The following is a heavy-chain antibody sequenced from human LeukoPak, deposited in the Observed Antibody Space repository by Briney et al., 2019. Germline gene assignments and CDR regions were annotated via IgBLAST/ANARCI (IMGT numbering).Heavy chain of an antibody. Sequence: GGSLRLSCEAPGFTLNPYAMHWVRQAPGKGLEWVAIISSDGRNKAYADSLKGRFTVSRDNSKNMMFLEMNSLRVEDTAVYYCARVNTKWLVGYFDYWGQGTLVTVSS. CDR2: ISSDGRNK. CDR1: GFTLNPYA. J-gene: IGHJ4*02. CDR3: ARVNTKWLVGYFDY. V-gene: IGHV3-30*04. D-gene: IGHD6-19*01.